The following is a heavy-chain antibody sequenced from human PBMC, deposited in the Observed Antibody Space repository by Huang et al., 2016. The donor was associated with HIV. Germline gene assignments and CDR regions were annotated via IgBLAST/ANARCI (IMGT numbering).Heavy chain of an antibody. CDR1: GFSLNTSGVG. CDR2: IYWDDAK. CDR3: AHIGDIFAAYSPEYFDY. J-gene: IGHJ4*02. Sequence: QITLKESGPTLVKPTQTLTLACTFSGFSLNTSGVGVAWIRQPPGKALEWLALIYWDDAKRYRPSLKSRLTIAKDPSNNQVVLTMTNMDPVDTASYFCAHIGDIFAAYSPEYFDYWGQGALVTVSS. V-gene: IGHV2-5*02. D-gene: IGHD2-15*01.